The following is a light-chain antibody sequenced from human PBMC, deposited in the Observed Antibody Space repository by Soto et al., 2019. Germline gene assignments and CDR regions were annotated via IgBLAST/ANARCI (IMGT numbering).Light chain of an antibody. J-gene: IGKJ4*01. CDR1: QSVSRY. CDR3: QQRSDWPST. CDR2: DAS. Sequence: DIQLTQSPATLSSSAGDRATLSCRASQSVSRYLAWYQQKPGQAPRLLIYDASNWATGIPARFSGSGSGTDFTLTISSLEPEDFAVYYCQQRSDWPSTFGGGTKVEI. V-gene: IGKV3-11*01.